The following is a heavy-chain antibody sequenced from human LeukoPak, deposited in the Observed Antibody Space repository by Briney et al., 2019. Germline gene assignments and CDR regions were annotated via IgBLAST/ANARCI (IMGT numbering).Heavy chain of an antibody. J-gene: IGHJ4*02. V-gene: IGHV3-53*01. D-gene: IGHD2-8*01. CDR3: ASEYCSDGICSNY. Sequence: QPGGSLRLSCAASGFTVSTNYMSWVRQAPGMGLEWVSVIYSGGSTFYADSVKGRFTISRDNSKNTLYLQMSSLGADDTAVYYCASEYCSDGICSNYWGQGTLVTVSS. CDR1: GFTVSTNY. CDR2: IYSGGST.